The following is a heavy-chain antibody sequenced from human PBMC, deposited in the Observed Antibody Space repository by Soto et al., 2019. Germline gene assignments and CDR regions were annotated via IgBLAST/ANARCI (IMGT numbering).Heavy chain of an antibody. CDR1: GFTFSDHY. Sequence: EVQLVESGGGLVQPGGSLRLSCAASGFTFSDHYMDWVRQAPGKGLEWVGRTRNKANSYTTEYAASVKGRFTISRDDSKTSLYLQMNSLKTEDTAVYYCAREWQGSGSYYHMDVWGQGTTVTVSS. CDR3: AREWQGSGSYYHMDV. V-gene: IGHV3-72*01. J-gene: IGHJ6*02. D-gene: IGHD3-10*01. CDR2: TRNKANSYTT.